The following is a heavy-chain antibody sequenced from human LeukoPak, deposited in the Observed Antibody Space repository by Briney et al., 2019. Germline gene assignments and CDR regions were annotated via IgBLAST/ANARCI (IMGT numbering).Heavy chain of an antibody. CDR3: AKDYSSSFYGMDV. J-gene: IGHJ6*02. Sequence: GGSLRLSCAASGFTFGSYAMSWVRQAPGKGLEWVSAISGSGGSTYYADSVKGRFTISRDNSKNTLYLQMNSLRAEDTAVYYCAKDYSSSFYGMDVWGQGTTVTVSS. CDR2: ISGSGGST. V-gene: IGHV3-23*01. D-gene: IGHD6-13*01. CDR1: GFTFGSYA.